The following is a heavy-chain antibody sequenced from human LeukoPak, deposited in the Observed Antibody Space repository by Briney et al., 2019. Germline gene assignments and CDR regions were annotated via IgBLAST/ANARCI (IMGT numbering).Heavy chain of an antibody. J-gene: IGHJ4*02. Sequence: SETLSLTCAASGGSISSGGYSWSWLRPPPGKGLEWIGYIYHSGSTYYNPSLKSRVTISVDRSKNQFSLKLCSVTAADTAVYYCARCRAAPTTYYFDYWGQGTLVTVSS. CDR3: ARCRAAPTTYYFDY. CDR2: IYHSGST. V-gene: IGHV4-30-2*01. CDR1: GGSISSGGYS. D-gene: IGHD6-6*01.